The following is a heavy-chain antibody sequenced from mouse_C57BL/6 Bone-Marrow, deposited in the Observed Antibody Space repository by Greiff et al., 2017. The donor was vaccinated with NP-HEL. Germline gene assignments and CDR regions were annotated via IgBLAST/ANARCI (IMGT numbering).Heavy chain of an antibody. Sequence: VKLQQPGAELVMPGASVKLSCKASGYTFTSYWMHWVKQRPGQGLEWIGEIDPSDSYTNYNQKFKGKSTLTVDKSSSTAYMQLSSLTSEDSAVYYCARELRGYFDYWGQGTTLTVSS. CDR3: ARELRGYFDY. V-gene: IGHV1-69*01. J-gene: IGHJ2*01. D-gene: IGHD1-1*01. CDR1: GYTFTSYW. CDR2: IDPSDSYT.